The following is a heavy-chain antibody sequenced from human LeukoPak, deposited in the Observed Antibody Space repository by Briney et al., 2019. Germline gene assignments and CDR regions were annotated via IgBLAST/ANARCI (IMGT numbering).Heavy chain of an antibody. V-gene: IGHV3-21*01. CDR1: GFTFSSYR. CDR2: ISSSSSYI. CDR3: ARDREYSGYDIDH. J-gene: IGHJ4*02. D-gene: IGHD5-12*01. Sequence: GGSLILSCAASGFTFSSYRMNWVRQAPGKGLEWVSSISSSSSYIYYADSVRGRFTISRDNANNSLYLQMNSLRAEDTAVYYCARDREYSGYDIDHWGQGTLVTVSS.